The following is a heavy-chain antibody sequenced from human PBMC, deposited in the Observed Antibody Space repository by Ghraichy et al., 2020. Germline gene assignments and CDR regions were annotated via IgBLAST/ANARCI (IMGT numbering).Heavy chain of an antibody. CDR3: ARGGGGRGGNGFDP. D-gene: IGHD2-15*01. CDR1: GDSISSGDFC. J-gene: IGHJ5*02. Sequence: SETLSLTCAVSGDSISSGDFCWSWIRQPPGKGLEWFGCINHSGSTYYNPSLKSRVTISVDGSKNQFSLKVTSVTAADTAMYYCARGGGGRGGNGFDPWGQGTLVTVSS. V-gene: IGHV4-30-2*01. CDR2: INHSGST.